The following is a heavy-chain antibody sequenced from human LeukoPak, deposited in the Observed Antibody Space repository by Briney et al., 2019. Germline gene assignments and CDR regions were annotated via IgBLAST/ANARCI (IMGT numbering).Heavy chain of an antibody. Sequence: SETLSLTCTVSGVSISSSSYYWGWIRQPPGKGLEWIGSIYYSGSTYYNPSLKSRVTISVDTSKNQFSLKLSSVTAADTAVYYCARDAYSSGWYGWFDPWGQGTLVTVSS. J-gene: IGHJ5*02. CDR2: IYYSGST. CDR1: GVSISSSSYY. D-gene: IGHD6-19*01. CDR3: ARDAYSSGWYGWFDP. V-gene: IGHV4-39*07.